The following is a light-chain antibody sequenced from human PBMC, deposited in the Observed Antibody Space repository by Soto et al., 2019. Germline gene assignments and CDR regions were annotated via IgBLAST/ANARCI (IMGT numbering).Light chain of an antibody. Sequence: DIQVTQSPSSLSASVGDRVTITCRVSQGISSYLNWYRQKPGKVPKLLIYSASNLQSGVPSRFSGSGSGTEFTLTINSLQPDDFATYYCQQYHIYSGTFGQGTKVDIK. CDR3: QQYHIYSGT. V-gene: IGKV1-27*01. CDR2: SAS. CDR1: QGISSY. J-gene: IGKJ1*01.